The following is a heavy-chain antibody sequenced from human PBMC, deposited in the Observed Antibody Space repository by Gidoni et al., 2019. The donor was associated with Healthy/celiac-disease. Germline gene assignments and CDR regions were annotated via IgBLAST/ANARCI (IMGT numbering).Heavy chain of an antibody. CDR3: AKDRARIEGCDAFDI. V-gene: IGHV3-30*18. J-gene: IGHJ3*02. CDR2: ISYDGSNK. D-gene: IGHD2-21*01. Sequence: QVQLVESGGGVVQPGRSLRLSCAASGFTFSSYGMHWVRQAPGKGLEWVAVISYDGSNKYYADSVKGRFTISRDNSKNTLYLQMNSLRAEDTAVYYCAKDRARIEGCDAFDIWGQGTMVTVSS. CDR1: GFTFSSYG.